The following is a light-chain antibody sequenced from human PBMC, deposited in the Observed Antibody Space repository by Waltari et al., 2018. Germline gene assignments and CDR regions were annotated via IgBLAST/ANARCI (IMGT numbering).Light chain of an antibody. CDR1: QGISNS. J-gene: IGKJ4*01. V-gene: IGKV1-NL1*01. CDR3: QQYYSTPPLT. CDR2: AAS. Sequence: DIQMTQSPSSLSASVGDRVTITCRASQGISNSLAWYQQKPGKAPKLLLYAASRWESGVPSRFSGSGSGTDYTLTISSLQPEDFATYYCQQYYSTPPLTFGGGTKVEIK.